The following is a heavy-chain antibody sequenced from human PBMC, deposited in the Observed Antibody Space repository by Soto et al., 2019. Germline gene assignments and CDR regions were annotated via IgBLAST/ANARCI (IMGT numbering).Heavy chain of an antibody. V-gene: IGHV1-18*01. J-gene: IGHJ4*02. CDR1: GYTFTRSG. CDR2: ISTYNGDT. CDR3: ARHDSSGYYYYFDY. Sequence: GASVKVSCKASGYTFTRSGISWVRQAPGQGLEWMGWISTYNGDTNYAQKLQGRVTMTTDTSTSTAYMELRSLRSDDTAVYYCARHDSSGYYYYFDYWGQGTLVTVSS. D-gene: IGHD3-22*01.